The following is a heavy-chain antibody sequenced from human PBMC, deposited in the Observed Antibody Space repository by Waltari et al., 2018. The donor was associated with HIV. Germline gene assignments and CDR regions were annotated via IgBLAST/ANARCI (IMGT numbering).Heavy chain of an antibody. CDR1: GYTFVDYA. J-gene: IGHJ6*02. V-gene: IGHV1-3*04. CDR2: INTGKGNK. Sequence: QVQLVQSGAEVKKPGASVKVSCKTSGYTFVDYAIHWVRQPHGKRHEWMGWINTGKGNKKYSQEFQGRVSITKDTSASTVFMELSRLRSEDTALYYCTRDEFSSWSQSGGMDVWGQGTTVTVS. CDR3: TRDEFSSWSQSGGMDV. D-gene: IGHD6-13*01.